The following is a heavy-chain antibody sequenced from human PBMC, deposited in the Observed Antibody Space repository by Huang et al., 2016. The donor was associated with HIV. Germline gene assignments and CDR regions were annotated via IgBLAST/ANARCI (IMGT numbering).Heavy chain of an antibody. Sequence: QVQLVQSGAEVKKPGASVKVSCKASGNTFSGYGISWGRQAPGQGLGWMGWISGYNGNTNDVENPQGRVTMTTDTSTSTAYMELRSLRSDDTAVYYCARDRRPYSGSYLGYWGQGTLVTVSS. V-gene: IGHV1-18*04. J-gene: IGHJ4*02. CDR2: ISGYNGNT. CDR1: GNTFSGYG. D-gene: IGHD1-26*01. CDR3: ARDRRPYSGSYLGY.